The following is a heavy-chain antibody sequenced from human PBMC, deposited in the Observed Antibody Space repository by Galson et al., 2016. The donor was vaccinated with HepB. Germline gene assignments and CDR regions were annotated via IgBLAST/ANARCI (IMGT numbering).Heavy chain of an antibody. CDR1: GFTFSSFW. CDR2: ITPDGSVP. Sequence: SLRLSCAASGFTFSSFWMHWVRQAPGKGLVWVSRITPDGSVPDYADSVKGRFSISRDNAKNTLFLHLNSLRAEDTAVYYCAVGGREPFDYWGLGTLVTVSS. D-gene: IGHD1-26*01. J-gene: IGHJ4*02. CDR3: AVGGREPFDY. V-gene: IGHV3-74*01.